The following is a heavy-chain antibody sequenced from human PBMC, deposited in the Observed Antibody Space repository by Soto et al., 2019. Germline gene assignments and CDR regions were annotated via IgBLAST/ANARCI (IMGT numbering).Heavy chain of an antibody. D-gene: IGHD1-26*01. CDR1: GGTSNSYA. V-gene: IGHV1-69*12. CDR2: IIPIFGTA. J-gene: IGHJ6*02. Sequence: QVQLVQSGAEVKKPGSSVKVSCKASGGTSNSYAISWVRQAPGQGLEWMGGIIPIFGTADYAQKFQGRVTMTADESTSTAYMELSSLKSEDTAVYYCARHPVSGSYAYYYGMDVWGQGTTLTVSS. CDR3: ARHPVSGSYAYYYGMDV.